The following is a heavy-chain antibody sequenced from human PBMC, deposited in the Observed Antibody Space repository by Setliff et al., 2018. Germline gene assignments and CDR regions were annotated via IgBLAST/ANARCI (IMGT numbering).Heavy chain of an antibody. V-gene: IGHV3-7*01. D-gene: IGHD3-10*01. CDR3: FGAGTCSY. CDR2: INPHGSEK. CDR1: GLSYSNYW. Sequence: GESLKISCTASGLSYSNYWVSWVRQAPGKGLEWLASINPHGSEKYYADSVKGRFTISRDNAKNSLSLQMNSLRSEDTAVYYCFGAGTCSYWGQGTLVTVSS. J-gene: IGHJ4*02.